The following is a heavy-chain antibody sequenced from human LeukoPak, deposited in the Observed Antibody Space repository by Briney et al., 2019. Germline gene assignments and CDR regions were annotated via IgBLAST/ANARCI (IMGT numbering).Heavy chain of an antibody. CDR2: ISYDGSNK. CDR1: GFTFSSYG. J-gene: IGHJ3*02. D-gene: IGHD6-19*01. Sequence: GGSLRLSCAASGFTFSSYGMHWVRQAPGKGLEWVAVISYDGSNKYYADSVKGRFTISRDNSKNTLYLQMNSLRAEDMALYYCAKAHSSGWYLNAFDIWGQGTTVTVSS. V-gene: IGHV3-30*18. CDR3: AKAHSSGWYLNAFDI.